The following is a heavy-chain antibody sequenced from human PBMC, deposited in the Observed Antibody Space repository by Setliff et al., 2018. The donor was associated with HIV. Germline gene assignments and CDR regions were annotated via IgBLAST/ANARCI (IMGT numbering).Heavy chain of an antibody. CDR3: ARHDASYYKWNDEVSWNHDGLDV. D-gene: IGHD1-20*01. V-gene: IGHV4-38-2*02. Sequence: LSLTCTVSGYSISSDYYWGWIRQPPGKGLEWIGNIYHSGSTYYNPSLKSRVTISVDTAKNQFSLKLSSVTAADTAMYYCARHDASYYKWNDEVSWNHDGLDVWGQGTTVTVSS. J-gene: IGHJ6*02. CDR1: GYSISSDYY. CDR2: IYHSGST.